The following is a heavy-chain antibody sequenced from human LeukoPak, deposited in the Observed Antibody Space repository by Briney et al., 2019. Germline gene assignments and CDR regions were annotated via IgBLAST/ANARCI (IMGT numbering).Heavy chain of an antibody. V-gene: IGHV4-59*01. CDR2: IYYSGST. J-gene: IGHJ3*02. CDR1: GGSISSYY. Sequence: PSETLSLTCTVSGGSISSYYWSWIRQTPGKGLEWIGYIYYSGSTNYNPSLKSRVTISVDTSKNQFSLKLSSVTAADTAVYYCARVLDIVVVPAARVLGAFDIWGQGTMVTVSS. D-gene: IGHD2-2*03. CDR3: ARVLDIVVVPAARVLGAFDI.